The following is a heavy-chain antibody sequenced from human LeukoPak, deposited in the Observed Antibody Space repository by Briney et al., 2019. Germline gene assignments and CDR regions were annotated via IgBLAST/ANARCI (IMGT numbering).Heavy chain of an antibody. D-gene: IGHD3-22*01. V-gene: IGHV3-21*01. CDR2: ISSSSGYI. CDR1: GFTFGSYS. CDR3: ARGTYYYDSSGYIY. J-gene: IGHJ4*02. Sequence: GGSLRLSCAASGFTFGSYSMNGVRQAPGKGLEWVSSISSSSGYIYYADSVKGRFTISRDNAKNSLYLQMNSLRAEDTAVYYCARGTYYYDSSGYIYWGRGTLSPSPQ.